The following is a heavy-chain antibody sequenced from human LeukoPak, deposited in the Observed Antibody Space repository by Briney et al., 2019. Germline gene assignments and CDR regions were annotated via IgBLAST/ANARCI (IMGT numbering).Heavy chain of an antibody. CDR2: ISRKGNTYAT. Sequence: GGSLRLSCAASGFTFSGSAIHWVRQASGKGLEWVGRISRKGNTYATAYAASVKCRFTISRDDSKNTAYLQMNSLKTEDTAVYYCTSLKGYCGGNWYMTDYWRQGPLVTVSS. V-gene: IGHV3-73*01. CDR1: GFTFSGSA. D-gene: IGHD2-21*02. J-gene: IGHJ4*02. CDR3: TSLKGYCGGNWYMTDY.